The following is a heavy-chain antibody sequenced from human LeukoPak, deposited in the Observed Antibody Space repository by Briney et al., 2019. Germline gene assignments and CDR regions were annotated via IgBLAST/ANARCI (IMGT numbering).Heavy chain of an antibody. CDR3: ARGRPYCTNGVCHPAIQYYYGMDV. CDR1: GGTFSGYA. V-gene: IGHV1-69*13. Sequence: SVKVSCKASGGTFSGYAISWVRQAPGQGLEWMGGIIPMFGTTNYAQKFRGRVTSIADESTSTAYMELSSLRSDDTAVYYCARGRPYCTNGVCHPAIQYYYGMDVWGQGTTVTVSS. J-gene: IGHJ6*02. CDR2: IIPMFGTT. D-gene: IGHD2-8*01.